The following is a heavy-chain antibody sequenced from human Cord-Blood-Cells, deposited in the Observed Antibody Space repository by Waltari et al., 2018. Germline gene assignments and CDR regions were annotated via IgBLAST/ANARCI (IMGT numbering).Heavy chain of an antibody. Sequence: QVQLQQWGAGLLKPSETLSLTCAVYGGSFSGYYWSWIRQPPGKGLEWIGEINHSGSTTYNPSLKSRVTISVDTSKNQFSLKLSSVTAADTAVYYCARGDSSSWYNWFDPWGQGTLVTVSS. CDR3: ARGDSSSWYNWFDP. CDR2: INHSGST. D-gene: IGHD6-13*01. V-gene: IGHV4-34*01. J-gene: IGHJ5*02. CDR1: GGSFSGYY.